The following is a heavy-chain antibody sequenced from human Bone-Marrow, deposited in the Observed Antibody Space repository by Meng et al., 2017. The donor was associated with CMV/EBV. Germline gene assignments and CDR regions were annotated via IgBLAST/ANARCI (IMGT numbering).Heavy chain of an antibody. CDR2: IKSKTDGGTT. CDR1: GITFSNAW. V-gene: IGHV3-15*01. Sequence: GESLKISCAVSGITFSNAWMSWVRQAPGKGLEWVGRIKSKTDGGTTDYAAPVKGRFTISRDDSKNTLYLQMNSLKTEDTAVYYCTTEGLYNWNEGAFDYWGQGTLVTVSS. D-gene: IGHD1-20*01. J-gene: IGHJ4*02. CDR3: TTEGLYNWNEGAFDY.